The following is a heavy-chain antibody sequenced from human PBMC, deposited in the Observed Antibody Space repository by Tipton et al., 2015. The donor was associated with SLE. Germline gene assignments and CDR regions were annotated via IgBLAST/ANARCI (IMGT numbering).Heavy chain of an antibody. CDR2: ISAYNDNT. CDR1: GYTFTSYG. Sequence: QVQLVQSGAEVKTPGASVKVSCKASGYTFTSYGITWVRQDPGQGLEWMGWISAYNDNTNYAQKFQGRVTMTKDTSTSTAYMELSRLRSYDTAVYYCARVIRRGIAAGPIGYWGQGTLVTVSS. D-gene: IGHD6-13*01. V-gene: IGHV1-18*01. CDR3: ARVIRRGIAAGPIGY. J-gene: IGHJ4*02.